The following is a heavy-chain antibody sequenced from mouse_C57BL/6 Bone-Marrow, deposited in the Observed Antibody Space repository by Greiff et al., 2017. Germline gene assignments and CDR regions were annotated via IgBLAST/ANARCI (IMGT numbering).Heavy chain of an antibody. J-gene: IGHJ3*01. Sequence: DVKLVESGGGLVQPGGSMKLSCDASGFTFSDAWMDWVRQSPGKGLEWVAEIRNKANTHATYYAVSVKGSLTISRDDSKRSVYLQMHSLRAADTGISYCTLLLRGRFAYWGQGTLVTVSA. D-gene: IGHD1-1*01. CDR3: TLLLRGRFAY. CDR1: GFTFSDAW. V-gene: IGHV6-6*01. CDR2: IRNKANTHAT.